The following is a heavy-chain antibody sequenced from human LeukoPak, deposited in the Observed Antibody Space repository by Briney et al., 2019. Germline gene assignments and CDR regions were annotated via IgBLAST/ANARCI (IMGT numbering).Heavy chain of an antibody. CDR3: ARDGRGGYDVPANHNYYYGTDV. CDR2: ISAYNGNT. V-gene: IGHV1-18*01. CDR1: GYTFTSYG. J-gene: IGHJ6*02. Sequence: ASVKVTCKASGYTFTSYGISWVRQAPGQGLEWMGWISAYNGNTNYAQKLQGRVTMTTDTSTSTAYMELRSLRSDDTAVYYCARDGRGGYDVPANHNYYYGTDVWGQGTTVTVSS. D-gene: IGHD5-12*01.